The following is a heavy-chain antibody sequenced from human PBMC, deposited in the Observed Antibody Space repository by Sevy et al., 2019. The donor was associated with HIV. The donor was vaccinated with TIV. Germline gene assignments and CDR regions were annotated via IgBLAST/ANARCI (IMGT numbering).Heavy chain of an antibody. V-gene: IGHV3-49*03. CDR2: IRSENYGETT. CDR1: GFTFGDYA. D-gene: IGHD2-21*02. J-gene: IGHJ4*02. CDR3: TRRASRVYGDHLNLY. Sequence: GGSLRLSCTASGFTFGDYAMSWFRQAPGRGLEWVGFIRSENYGETTENAASVKGRFTVSSADYKSIVYLQMNSLKTEDTAVDYCTRRASRVYGDHLNLYWGQGTLVTVSS.